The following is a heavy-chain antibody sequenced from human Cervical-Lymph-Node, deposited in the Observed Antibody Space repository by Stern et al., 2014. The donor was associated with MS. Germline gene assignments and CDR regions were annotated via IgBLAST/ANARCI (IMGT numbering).Heavy chain of an antibody. CDR3: ARVNPLAGFYDSSPLDY. CDR1: GYTFTSYF. Sequence: QVQLVQSGSDVKKPGASVTVSCKASGYTFTSYFIHWVRQAPGQGLEWVGTIKPDGANTLYAKKFQGRVTMTADTSTGTVYMELSSLRSDDTAVYYCARVNPLAGFYDSSPLDYWGQGVLVTVSS. D-gene: IGHD3-22*01. J-gene: IGHJ4*02. CDR2: IKPDGANT. V-gene: IGHV1-46*01.